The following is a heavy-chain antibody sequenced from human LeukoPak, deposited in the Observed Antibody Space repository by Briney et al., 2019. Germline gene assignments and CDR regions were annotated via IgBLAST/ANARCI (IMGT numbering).Heavy chain of an antibody. Sequence: GSLRLSCAASGFTFSNAYMNWVRQAPGKGLEWIGSTYDTGSTFYNPSLKSRVIISVDTSKNQFSLKLSSVTAADTAVYYCQSRFLEWLLDYWGQGTLVTVSS. J-gene: IGHJ4*02. CDR2: TYDTGST. D-gene: IGHD3-3*01. V-gene: IGHV4-59*05. CDR3: QSRFLEWLLDY. CDR1: GFTFSNAY.